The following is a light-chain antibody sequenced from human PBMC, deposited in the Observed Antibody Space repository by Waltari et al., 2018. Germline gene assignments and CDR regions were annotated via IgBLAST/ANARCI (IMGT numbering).Light chain of an antibody. Sequence: EIVLTQSPATLSLSPGERATLSCRASPSISYYLAWYQQKPGQAPRLLIYDASNRATGIPARFSGSGSGTDFALTISSLEPEDFAVYYCQQRRNWPITFGQGTRLEIK. J-gene: IGKJ5*01. V-gene: IGKV3-11*01. CDR1: PSISYY. CDR3: QQRRNWPIT. CDR2: DAS.